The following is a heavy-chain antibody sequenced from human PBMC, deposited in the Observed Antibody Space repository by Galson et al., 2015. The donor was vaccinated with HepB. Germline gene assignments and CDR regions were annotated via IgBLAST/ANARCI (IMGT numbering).Heavy chain of an antibody. CDR2: INAGYGNT. Sequence: QSGAEVKKPGASVKVSCKASGYTFTSYAMHWVRQAPGQRLEWMAWINAGYGNTKYSQKFQGRVTITRDTSASTAYMELSSLRSEDTAVYYCARDSIDCGGDCSKGYFDLWGRGTLVTVSS. CDR3: ARDSIDCGGDCSKGYFDL. D-gene: IGHD2-21*01. J-gene: IGHJ2*01. V-gene: IGHV1-3*01. CDR1: GYTFTSYA.